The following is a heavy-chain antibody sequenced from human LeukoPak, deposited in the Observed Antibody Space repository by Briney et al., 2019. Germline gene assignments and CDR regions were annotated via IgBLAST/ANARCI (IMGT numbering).Heavy chain of an antibody. CDR2: IKQDGSET. CDR1: RFALSKYW. D-gene: IGHD2-15*01. J-gene: IGHJ4*02. CDR3: GSTNSFSY. V-gene: IGHV3-7*01. Sequence: GESLRLSCAASRFALSKYWMNWARQAPGKGLEWVANIKQDGSETNYVGSVKGRFTISRDNAKNSLYLQMNSLRAEDTALYYCGSTNSFSYWGRGTLVTVSS.